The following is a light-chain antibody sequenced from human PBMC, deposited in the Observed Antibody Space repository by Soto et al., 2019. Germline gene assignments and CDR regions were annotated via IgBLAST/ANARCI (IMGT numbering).Light chain of an antibody. CDR2: DAY. V-gene: IGKV3-11*01. J-gene: IGKJ5*01. CDR3: QQRHMWPIT. Sequence: EVVLTPSPVSLSLSPGERATLSCRASQSFRGLLAWYQQNPGQAPSLLIYDAYNRATGIPPRFSGSGSGTDFTLTISSLETEDSAVYYCQQRHMWPITFGQGTRL. CDR1: QSFRGL.